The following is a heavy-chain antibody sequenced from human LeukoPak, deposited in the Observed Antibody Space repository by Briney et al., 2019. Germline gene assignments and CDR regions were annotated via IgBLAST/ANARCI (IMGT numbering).Heavy chain of an antibody. J-gene: IGHJ5*02. D-gene: IGHD6-13*01. CDR3: ARGYSSSLRGANWFDP. V-gene: IGHV4-39*01. CDR1: GGSISSSSYY. Sequence: SETLSLTYTVSGGSISSSSYYWGWTRQPPGKGLEWIGSIYYSGSTYYNPSLKSRVTISVDTSKNQFSLKLSSVTAADTAVYYCARGYSSSLRGANWFDPWGQGTLVTVSS. CDR2: IYYSGST.